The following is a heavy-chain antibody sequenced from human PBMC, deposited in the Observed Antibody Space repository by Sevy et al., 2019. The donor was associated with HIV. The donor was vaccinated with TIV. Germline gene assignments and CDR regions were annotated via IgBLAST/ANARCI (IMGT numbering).Heavy chain of an antibody. J-gene: IGHJ1*01. CDR2: IYYSGST. D-gene: IGHD5-12*01. Sequence: SETLSLTCTVSGGSISSSSYYWGWIRQPPWKGLEWIGSIYYSGSTYYNPSLKSRVTISVHTSKTQFSLKLSSVTAADTAVYYCARLTGLRLGYFQHWGQGTLVTVSS. CDR3: ARLTGLRLGYFQH. CDR1: GGSISSSSYY. V-gene: IGHV4-39*01.